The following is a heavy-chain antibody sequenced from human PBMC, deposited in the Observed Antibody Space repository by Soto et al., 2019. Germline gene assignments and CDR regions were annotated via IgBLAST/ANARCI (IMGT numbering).Heavy chain of an antibody. CDR2: IIPIFGTA. V-gene: IGHV1-69*12. CDR3: ARDRGDFWSGYYSYGMDV. CDR1: GGTFSSYA. D-gene: IGHD3-3*01. J-gene: IGHJ6*02. Sequence: QVQLVQSGAEVKKPGSSVKVSCKASGGTFSSYAISWVRQAPGQGLEWMGGIIPIFGTANYAQKFQGRVTITADESTSTAYMELSSLRSEDTAVYYCARDRGDFWSGYYSYGMDVWGQGTTVTVSS.